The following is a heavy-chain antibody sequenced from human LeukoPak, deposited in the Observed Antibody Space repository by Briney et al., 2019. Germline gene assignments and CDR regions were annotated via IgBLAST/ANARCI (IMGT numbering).Heavy chain of an antibody. V-gene: IGHV4-38-2*02. J-gene: IGHJ4*02. CDR1: GYSITSGFF. D-gene: IGHD6-13*01. CDR3: ARDRGIAADSFDY. CDR2: ISQTGTT. Sequence: SETLSLTCTISGYSITSGFFWVWIRQPPGKGLEWIGAISQTGTTYYDPSLKSRLTISMDTSKNHFSLNMISVTAADTAEYYCARDRGIAADSFDYWGQGTLVTVSS.